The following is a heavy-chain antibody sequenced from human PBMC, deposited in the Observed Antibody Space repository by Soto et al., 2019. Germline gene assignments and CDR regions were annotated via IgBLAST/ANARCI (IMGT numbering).Heavy chain of an antibody. V-gene: IGHV1-18*01. Sequence: QGQLVQSGAEVKKPGASVKVSCKASGYTFTRYGISLVRQAHGQWLEWMGWISGYNGDTNYAENLQGRVTMTIDTSTSTAYMELRSLTSDDTDVYYCAKNGQPPYYYYGMDVWGQGTTVTVSS. D-gene: IGHD2-8*01. CDR2: ISGYNGDT. CDR3: AKNGQPPYYYYGMDV. J-gene: IGHJ6*02. CDR1: GYTFTRYG.